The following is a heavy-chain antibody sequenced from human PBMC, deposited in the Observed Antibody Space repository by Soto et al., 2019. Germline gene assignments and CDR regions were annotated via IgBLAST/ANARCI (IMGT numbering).Heavy chain of an antibody. J-gene: IGHJ4*02. V-gene: IGHV3-11*01. CDR1: GFTFSHHY. Sequence: QVQLVESGGGLVEPGGSLRLSCAASGFTFSHHYMTWIRQAPGKGLEWISKISSDGTTTYYADSMKGRFTVSRDNAKNSVYLQMNSLRAGDTAVYYCAGDAHYYSSDFWGQGTLVTVSS. CDR2: ISSDGTTT. CDR3: AGDAHYYSSDF. D-gene: IGHD3-10*01.